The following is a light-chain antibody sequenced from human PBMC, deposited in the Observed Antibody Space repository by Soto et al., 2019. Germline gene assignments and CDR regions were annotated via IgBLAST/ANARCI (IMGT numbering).Light chain of an antibody. CDR2: RNN. CDR1: SSNIGSNY. Sequence: QSVLTQPPSASGTPGQRGTISCSGSSSNIGSNYVYWYQQLPGTAPKLLIYRNNQRPSGVPDRFSGSKSGTSASLASSGLRSEDEADYYCAAWDDSLSGRVVFGGGTKVTVL. J-gene: IGLJ2*01. V-gene: IGLV1-47*01. CDR3: AAWDDSLSGRVV.